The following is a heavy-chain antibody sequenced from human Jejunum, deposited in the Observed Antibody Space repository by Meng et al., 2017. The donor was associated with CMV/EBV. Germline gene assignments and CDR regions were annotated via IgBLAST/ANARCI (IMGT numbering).Heavy chain of an antibody. Sequence: SCVGSGFTFSYAWMIWVRQAPGMGLEWVARIKPDGTGAVYADSVRGRFTISRDNAKNTLYLQMNSLRAEDAAMYYCVAYNWHATDYWGQGTLVTVSS. CDR1: GFTFSYAW. J-gene: IGHJ4*02. D-gene: IGHD3-16*01. CDR2: IKPDGTGA. CDR3: VAYNWHATDY. V-gene: IGHV3-74*01.